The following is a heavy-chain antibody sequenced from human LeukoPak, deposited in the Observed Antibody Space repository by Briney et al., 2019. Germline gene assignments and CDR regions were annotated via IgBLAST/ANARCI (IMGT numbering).Heavy chain of an antibody. CDR3: ARAVPYYDTSFDY. CDR1: GGSISSYY. J-gene: IGHJ4*02. V-gene: IGHV4-59*01. D-gene: IGHD3-22*01. CDR2: IYYSGST. Sequence: SETLSLTCTVSGGSISSYYWSWIRQPPGKGLEWIGYIYYSGSTNYNPSLKSRVTISVDTSKNQFSLKLSSVTAADTAVYYCARAVPYYDTSFDYWGQGTLVTVSS.